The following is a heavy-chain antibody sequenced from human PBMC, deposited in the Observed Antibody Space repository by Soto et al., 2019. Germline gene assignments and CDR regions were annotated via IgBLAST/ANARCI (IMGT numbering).Heavy chain of an antibody. CDR2: IDKSGGDT. D-gene: IGHD2-2*01. CDR1: GFTFTNYL. CDR3: AKDTYSRSWYI. Sequence: EVQLLESGGDLVQPGGSLRLSCAASGFTFTNYLMTWVRQAPGKGLEWVSSIDKSGGDTYYADSVKDRFTISRDNSKNTLYLQMNGLRAEDTALYYCAKDTYSRSWYIWGQGTLVTVSS. V-gene: IGHV3-23*05. J-gene: IGHJ4*02.